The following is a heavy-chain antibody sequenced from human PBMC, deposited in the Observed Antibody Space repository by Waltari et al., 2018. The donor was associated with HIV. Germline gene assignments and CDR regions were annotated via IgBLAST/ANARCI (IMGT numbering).Heavy chain of an antibody. V-gene: IGHV3-21*02. CDR2: ISSSGSVI. J-gene: IGHJ5*02. D-gene: IGHD6-13*01. Sequence: EVLLVDSGGGLVKPGGSLRLSCAASGFTFSDYSMNWVRQSPGNGLEWGSSISSSGSVIYYADSVKVRFTISRDNAQNSMYLQMNNLRADDSAMYYCARDSRGTSWSLNWFDPWGQGTLVIVTS. CDR1: GFTFSDYS. CDR3: ARDSRGTSWSLNWFDP.